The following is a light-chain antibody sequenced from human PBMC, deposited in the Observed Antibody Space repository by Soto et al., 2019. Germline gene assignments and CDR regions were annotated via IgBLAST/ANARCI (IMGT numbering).Light chain of an antibody. CDR2: DAS. J-gene: IGKJ3*01. Sequence: EMVLTQSPATLSLSPGERATLSCRASRSISTYLGWYQQKPGQPPRLLIYDASNRAPGIPARFSGSGSGTAFTLTISSLEPEDFAVYYCQQRGGSPQSTFGPGTQVDMK. CDR3: QQRGGSPQST. V-gene: IGKV3-11*01. CDR1: RSISTY.